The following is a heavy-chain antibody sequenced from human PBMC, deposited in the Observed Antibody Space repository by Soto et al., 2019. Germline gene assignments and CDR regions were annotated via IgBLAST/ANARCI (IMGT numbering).Heavy chain of an antibody. CDR3: TAVIAVAGTPFFDY. CDR2: IKSKTDGGTT. J-gene: IGHJ4*02. D-gene: IGHD6-19*01. CDR1: GFTFSNAW. V-gene: IGHV3-15*01. Sequence: PGGSLRLSCAASGFTFSNAWMSWVRQAPGKGLEWVGRIKSKTDGGTTDYAAPVKGRFTISRDDSKNTLYLQMNSLKTEDTAVYYCTAVIAVAGTPFFDYWGQGTLVTVSS.